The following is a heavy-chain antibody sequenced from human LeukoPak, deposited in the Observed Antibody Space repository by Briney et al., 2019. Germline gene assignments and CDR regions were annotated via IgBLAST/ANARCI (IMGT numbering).Heavy chain of an antibody. CDR3: ARDYYYDSSGDAFDI. CDR1: GFTFSDCY. Sequence: GGSLRLSCAASGFTFSDCYLSWIRQAPGKGREGVSYISSSGSTIYYADSVKGRFTISRDNAKNSLYLQMNSLRAEDTAVYYCARDYYYDSSGDAFDIWGQGTMVTVSS. V-gene: IGHV3-11*01. CDR2: ISSSGSTI. J-gene: IGHJ3*02. D-gene: IGHD3-22*01.